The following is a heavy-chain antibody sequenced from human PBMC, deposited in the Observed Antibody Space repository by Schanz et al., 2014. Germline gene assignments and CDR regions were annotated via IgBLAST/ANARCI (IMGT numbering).Heavy chain of an antibody. Sequence: EVQLLESGGGLVKPGGSLRLSCATSGLTFTSAWMNWVRQAPGKGLEWVSYISSSSSTRYYADSVKGRFTISRDNSKNTLYLQMNSLRAEDTAVYYCAKVRYSSGWRGDYFDEWGQGTLVTVAS. J-gene: IGHJ4*02. CDR3: AKVRYSSGWRGDYFDE. CDR1: GLTFTSAW. V-gene: IGHV3-48*01. D-gene: IGHD6-25*01. CDR2: ISSSSSTR.